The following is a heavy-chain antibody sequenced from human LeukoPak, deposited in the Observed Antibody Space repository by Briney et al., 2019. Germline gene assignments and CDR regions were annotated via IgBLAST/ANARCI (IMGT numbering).Heavy chain of an antibody. Sequence: GGSLRLSCAASGFTFSSYSMNWVRQAPGKGLEWVSSISSSSSYIYYADSVKGRFTISRDNGKNSLYLQMNSLRVGDTAIYYCARAGGTSWADYWGQGTLVTVSS. D-gene: IGHD6-13*01. CDR1: GFTFSSYS. V-gene: IGHV3-21*01. J-gene: IGHJ4*02. CDR3: ARAGGTSWADY. CDR2: ISSSSSYI.